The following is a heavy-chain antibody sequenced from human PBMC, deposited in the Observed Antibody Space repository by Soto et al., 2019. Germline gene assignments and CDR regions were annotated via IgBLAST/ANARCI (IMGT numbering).Heavy chain of an antibody. Sequence: QVQLVESGGGLVKPGGSLRLSCAASGFTFSDYYMSWIRQAPGKGLEWVSYISSSSSYTNYADSVKGRFTISRDNAKNSLNLQMNRLRAEDTAVYYCTRDLSYYGMDVWGQGTTVTVSS. V-gene: IGHV3-11*05. J-gene: IGHJ6*02. CDR1: GFTFSDYY. CDR3: TRDLSYYGMDV. CDR2: ISSSSSYT.